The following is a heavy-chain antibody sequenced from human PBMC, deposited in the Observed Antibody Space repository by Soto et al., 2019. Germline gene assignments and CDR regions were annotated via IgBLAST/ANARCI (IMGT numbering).Heavy chain of an antibody. D-gene: IGHD2-2*02. CDR1: GGSVSSCRNY. Sequence: PSETLSLTCTVSGGSVSSCRNYWSWIRQPPGQGLLWSGCIFYSGRTTYNPSLRSRVTMSVDTSKTHFSLRLSSVTASDTAMYYCARVGMDPSFSTYRMDVWGQGTTVTVSS. V-gene: IGHV4-61*03. CDR2: IFYSGRT. CDR3: ARVGMDPSFSTYRMDV. J-gene: IGHJ6*02.